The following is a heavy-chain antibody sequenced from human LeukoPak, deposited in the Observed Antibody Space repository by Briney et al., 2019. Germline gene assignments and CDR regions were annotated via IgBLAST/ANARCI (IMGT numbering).Heavy chain of an antibody. CDR3: ARDFYSNDAFDI. D-gene: IGHD4-11*01. CDR2: IYYSGST. V-gene: IGHV4-31*03. Sequence: SETLSLTCTVSGGSISSGGYYWSWIRQHPGKGLEWIGYIYYSGSTYYNPSLKSRVTISVDTSKNQFSLKLSSVTAADTAVYYCARDFYSNDAFDIWGQGTMVTVSS. CDR1: GGSISSGGYY. J-gene: IGHJ3*02.